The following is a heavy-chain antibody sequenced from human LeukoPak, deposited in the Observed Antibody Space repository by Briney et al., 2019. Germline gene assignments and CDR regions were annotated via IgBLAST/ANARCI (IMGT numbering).Heavy chain of an antibody. V-gene: IGHV4-59*08. D-gene: IGHD4-17*01. CDR2: IYYSGST. J-gene: IGHJ4*02. Sequence: SETLSLTCTASGGSISNYYWSWIRQPPGKGLEWIGYIYYSGSTNYNPSLKSRVTISIDTSKNQFSLNLNSVTAADTAVYYCARRVLRSAPFDYWGQGTLVTVSS. CDR3: ARRVLRSAPFDY. CDR1: GGSISNYY.